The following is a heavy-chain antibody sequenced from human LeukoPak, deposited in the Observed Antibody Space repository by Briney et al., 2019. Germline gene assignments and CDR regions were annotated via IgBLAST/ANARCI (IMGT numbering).Heavy chain of an antibody. CDR3: ARVSPGSTYYYDSSGYWTGLNFDY. CDR1: GGSISSYY. V-gene: IGHV4-59*01. Sequence: PSETLSLTCTVSGGSISSYYWSWIRQPPGKGLEWIGYIYYSGSTNYNPSLKSRVTISVDTSKNQFSLKLSSVTAADTAVYYCARVSPGSTYYYDSSGYWTGLNFDYWGQGTLVTVSS. CDR2: IYYSGST. D-gene: IGHD3-22*01. J-gene: IGHJ4*02.